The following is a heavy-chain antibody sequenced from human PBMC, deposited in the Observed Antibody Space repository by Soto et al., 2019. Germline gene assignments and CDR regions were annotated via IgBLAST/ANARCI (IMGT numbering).Heavy chain of an antibody. J-gene: IGHJ5*02. D-gene: IGHD5-12*01. CDR3: ARGLVATIQRLGFDP. CDR1: GYTFTSYG. CDR2: VSAYNGNT. Sequence: QVQLVQSGAEVKKPGASVKVSCKASGYTFTSYGISWVRQAPGQGLEWMGWVSAYNGNTNYAQKLQDRVTMTTDKATNKAYMELRSLRSDDTAVYYCARGLVATIQRLGFDPWGQGTLVTVSS. V-gene: IGHV1-18*01.